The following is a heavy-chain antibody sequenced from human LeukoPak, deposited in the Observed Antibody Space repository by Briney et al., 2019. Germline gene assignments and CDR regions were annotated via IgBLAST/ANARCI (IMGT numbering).Heavy chain of an antibody. CDR3: ARDPLHYYGSGVTHPTAYTTDI. Sequence: SETLSLTCTVSGGSISSSSYYWGWIRQPPGKGLEWIGSIYYSGSTYYNPSLKSRVTISVDTSKNQFSLKLSSVTAADTAVYYCARDPLHYYGSGVTHPTAYTTDIWGQGTMVTVSS. D-gene: IGHD3-10*01. CDR1: GGSISSSSYY. J-gene: IGHJ3*02. V-gene: IGHV4-39*07. CDR2: IYYSGST.